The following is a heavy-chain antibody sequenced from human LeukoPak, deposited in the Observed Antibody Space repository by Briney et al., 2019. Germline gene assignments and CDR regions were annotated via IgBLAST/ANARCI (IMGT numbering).Heavy chain of an antibody. V-gene: IGHV4-39*07. J-gene: IGHJ3*02. D-gene: IGHD5-24*01. Sequence: SETLSLTCIVSGGSISSSIYYWAWVRQPPGKGLEWIGTVFYNGATQYSPSLRSRVTISIDTSTNQFSLKLSSVTAADTAVYYCARYLGEKTAFDIWGQGTMVTVSS. CDR3: ARYLGEKTAFDI. CDR2: VFYNGAT. CDR1: GGSISSSIYY.